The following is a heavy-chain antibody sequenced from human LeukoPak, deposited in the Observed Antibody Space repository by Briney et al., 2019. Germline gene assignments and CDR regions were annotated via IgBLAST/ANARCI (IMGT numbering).Heavy chain of an antibody. Sequence: PSETLSLTCAVYGGSFSGYYWSWIRQPPGKGLEWIGEINHSGSTNYNPSLKSRVTISVDTSKNQFSLKLSSVTAADTAVYYCASTLTGTTYMDVWGRGTTVTVSS. CDR1: GGSFSGYY. V-gene: IGHV4-34*01. CDR2: INHSGST. J-gene: IGHJ6*03. D-gene: IGHD1-7*01. CDR3: ASTLTGTTYMDV.